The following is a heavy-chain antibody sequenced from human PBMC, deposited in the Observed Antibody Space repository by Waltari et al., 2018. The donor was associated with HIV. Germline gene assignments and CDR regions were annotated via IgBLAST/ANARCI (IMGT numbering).Heavy chain of an antibody. CDR2: ISSSSVTI. D-gene: IGHD3-22*01. J-gene: IGHJ4*02. CDR3: ARSPLYYYDSSGYYFDY. Sequence: EVQLVESGGGLVQPGGSLRLSCAASGFTFSSYSMNWVRQAPGKGLEWVSYISSSSVTIYYADSVKGRFTISRDNAKNSLYLQMNSLRDEDTAVYYCARSPLYYYDSSGYYFDYWGQGTLLTVSS. V-gene: IGHV3-48*02. CDR1: GFTFSSYS.